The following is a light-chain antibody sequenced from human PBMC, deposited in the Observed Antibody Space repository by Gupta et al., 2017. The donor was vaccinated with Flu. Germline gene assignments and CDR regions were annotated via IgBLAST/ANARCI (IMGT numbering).Light chain of an antibody. CDR2: DDS. CDR3: HVSDRSSDHYV. J-gene: IGLJ1*01. Sequence: SYVLTQPPSVSVAPGQTALITCGGNNIGSKNVHWYQQKPGQAPVWVVYDDSDRPSGIPERVSGSNSGNKATPHTSRVEGGDEADDYWHVSDRSSDHYVFGTGTKVTVL. V-gene: IGLV3-21*02. CDR1: NIGSKN.